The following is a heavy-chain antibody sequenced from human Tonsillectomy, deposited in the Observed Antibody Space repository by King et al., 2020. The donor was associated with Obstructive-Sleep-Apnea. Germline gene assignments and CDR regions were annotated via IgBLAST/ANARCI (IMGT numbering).Heavy chain of an antibody. CDR1: RFTFSDHY. V-gene: IGHV3-72*01. CDR3: ARNQRSGSSAWHWDS. CDR2: ARGKANSYTT. Sequence: VQLVESGGDLVHPGLSLRHSCAASRFTFSDHYMDCVRQAPLKGLAWVARARGKANSYTTEYAASVKGRFTIQRDASQNSLYLKMNSLKTEDTAVYFCARNQRSGSSAWHWDSWGQGTLVTVSS. D-gene: IGHD6-19*01. J-gene: IGHJ4*02.